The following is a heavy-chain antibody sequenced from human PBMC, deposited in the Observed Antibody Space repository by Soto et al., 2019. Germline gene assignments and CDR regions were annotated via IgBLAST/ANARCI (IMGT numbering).Heavy chain of an antibody. J-gene: IGHJ4*02. CDR1: GGTFRSYA. Sequence: ASVKVSCKASGGTFRSYAISRVRQAPGQGLEWMGGIIPILGIANYAQKFQGRVTITADKSTSTAYMELSSLRSEDTAVYYCARDSSGYSRSPYDYWGQGTLVTVSS. CDR3: ARDSSGYSRSPYDY. V-gene: IGHV1-69*10. D-gene: IGHD3-22*01. CDR2: IIPILGIA.